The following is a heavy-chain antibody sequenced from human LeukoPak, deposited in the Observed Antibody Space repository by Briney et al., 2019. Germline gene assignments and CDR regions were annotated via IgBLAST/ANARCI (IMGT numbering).Heavy chain of an antibody. D-gene: IGHD2-2*01. V-gene: IGHV3-21*01. Sequence: GGSLRLSCAASGFTFSSYSMNWVRQAPGKGLEWVSSIGRSSSYIYFADSVKGRFTISRDNAKNSLYLQMNSLRAEDTAVYYCARVGVAYCSSTSCYSHFDYWGPGTLVTVSS. CDR3: ARVGVAYCSSTSCYSHFDY. CDR1: GFTFSSYS. CDR2: IGRSSSYI. J-gene: IGHJ4*02.